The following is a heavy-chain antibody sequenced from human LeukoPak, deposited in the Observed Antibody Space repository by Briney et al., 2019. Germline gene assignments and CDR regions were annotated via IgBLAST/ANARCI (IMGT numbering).Heavy chain of an antibody. CDR3: ARLASAWWGGVGY. CDR2: IYYSGST. Sequence: SETLSLTCTVSGGSISSSSYYWGWIRQPPGKGLEWIGSIYYSGSTYYNPSLKSRVTISVDTSKNQFSLKLSSVTAADTAVYYCARLASAWWGGVGYWGQGTLVTVSS. D-gene: IGHD2-15*01. J-gene: IGHJ4*02. V-gene: IGHV4-39*01. CDR1: GGSISSSSYY.